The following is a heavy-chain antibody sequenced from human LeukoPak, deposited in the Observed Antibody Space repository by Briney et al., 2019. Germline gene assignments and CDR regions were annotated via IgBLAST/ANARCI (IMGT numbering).Heavy chain of an antibody. V-gene: IGHV3-21*01. CDR2: ISSSSSYI. D-gene: IGHD3-22*01. J-gene: IGHJ3*02. CDR1: GFTFSSYS. Sequence: PGGSLRLSCAASGFTFSSYSMNWVRQAPGKGLEWVSSISSSSSYIYYADSEKGRFTISRDNAKNSLYLQMNSLRAEDTAVYYCARDLTPRYYYDSSGYYRPSGSDAFDIWGQGTMVTVSS. CDR3: ARDLTPRYYYDSSGYYRPSGSDAFDI.